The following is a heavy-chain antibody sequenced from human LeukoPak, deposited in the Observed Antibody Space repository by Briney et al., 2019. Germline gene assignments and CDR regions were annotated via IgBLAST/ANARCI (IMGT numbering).Heavy chain of an antibody. CDR2: ISSSGSLI. V-gene: IGHV3-21*01. CDR1: EFTFSDFG. J-gene: IGHJ6*03. Sequence: GGSLRLSCEASEFTFSDFGMNWVRQAPGRGLEWISRISSSGSLINYADSVKGRFTISRDNAKNSMYLQMNSLRVDDTAVYYWVRGQGYCSDIRCSPGYYMDVWGKGTTVTVSS. CDR3: VRGQGYCSDIRCSPGYYMDV. D-gene: IGHD2-2*01.